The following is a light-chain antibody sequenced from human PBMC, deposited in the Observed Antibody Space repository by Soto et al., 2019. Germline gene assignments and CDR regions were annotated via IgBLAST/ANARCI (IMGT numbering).Light chain of an antibody. CDR1: STDVGGYIY. CDR2: EIY. Sequence: SALTQPASVSGSLGQSITLSCTGTSTDVGGYIYVSWYQQYPGKAPKLIIFEIYNRPSGVSDRFSGSRSGNTASLTISSLQTEDEADYYCSSYSSSSKILFGGGTKLTVL. V-gene: IGLV2-14*01. J-gene: IGLJ2*01. CDR3: SSYSSSSKIL.